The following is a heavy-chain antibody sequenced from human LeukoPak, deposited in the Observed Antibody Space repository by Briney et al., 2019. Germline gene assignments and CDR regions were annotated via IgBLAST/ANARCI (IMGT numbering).Heavy chain of an antibody. CDR2: ISGSGGST. J-gene: IGHJ6*03. D-gene: IGHD6-6*01. CDR1: GFTFSSYG. Sequence: GGSLRLSCAASGFTFSSYGMSWVRQAPGKGLERVSAISGSGGSTYYADSVKGRFTISRDNSKNTLYLQMNSLRAEDTAVYYCAKDPPSALGDYYMDVWGKGTTVTISS. CDR3: AKDPPSALGDYYMDV. V-gene: IGHV3-23*01.